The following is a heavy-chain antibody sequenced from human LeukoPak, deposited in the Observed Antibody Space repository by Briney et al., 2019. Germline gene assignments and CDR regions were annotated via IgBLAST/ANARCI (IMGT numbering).Heavy chain of an antibody. CDR3: ARLLAGCPGGRCRAHFDY. J-gene: IGHJ4*02. CDR2: IYYGGST. CDR1: GGSISSGDYY. V-gene: IGHV4-61*08. Sequence: SETLSLTCTVSGGSISSGDYYWSWIRQPPGKGLEWIGYIYYGGSTNYNPSLKSRVSMSVDTSKNQFSLNLSSVTAADTAVYHCARLLAGCPGGRCRAHFDYWGQGTLVTVSS. D-gene: IGHD2-15*01.